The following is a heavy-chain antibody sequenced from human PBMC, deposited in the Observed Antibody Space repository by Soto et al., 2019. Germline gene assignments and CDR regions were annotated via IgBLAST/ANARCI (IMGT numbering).Heavy chain of an antibody. D-gene: IGHD2-15*01. J-gene: IGHJ6*02. Sequence: GGSLRLSCAVSGFIFRTYGMHWVRQAPGKGLEWVALILNDGSSEYYADSVKGRFTISRDNSKNMLYLQMNSLRVEDTAMYYCANGRYSSPPGMDVWGQGTTVTVSS. V-gene: IGHV3-30*18. CDR3: ANGRYSSPPGMDV. CDR2: ILNDGSSE. CDR1: GFIFRTYG.